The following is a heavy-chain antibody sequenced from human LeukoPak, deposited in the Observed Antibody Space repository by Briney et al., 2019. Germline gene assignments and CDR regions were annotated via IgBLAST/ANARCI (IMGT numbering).Heavy chain of an antibody. CDR3: ARGPYSSGWYSFDY. CDR1: GGSFSGYY. V-gene: IGHV4-34*01. J-gene: IGHJ4*02. D-gene: IGHD6-19*01. CDR2: INHSGST. Sequence: KPSETLSLTCAVYGGSFSGYYWSWIRQPPGKGLEWIGEINHSGSTNYNPSLKSRVTISVDTSKNQFSLKLTSVTAADTAFYYCARGPYSSGWYSFDYWGQGTLVTVSS.